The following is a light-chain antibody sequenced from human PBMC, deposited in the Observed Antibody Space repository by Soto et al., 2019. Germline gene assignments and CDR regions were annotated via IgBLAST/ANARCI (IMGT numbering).Light chain of an antibody. V-gene: IGLV1-51*01. J-gene: IGLJ2*01. Sequence: QSVLTQPPSVSAAPGQKVTISCSGSSSNIGKNYVSWYQRLPGTAPKLLIYDNNERASGIPDRFSGSKSGTSATLGIAGLQTGDEADYYCGKWDTSLSAVVFGGGTKLTVL. CDR2: DNN. CDR3: GKWDTSLSAVV. CDR1: SSNIGKNY.